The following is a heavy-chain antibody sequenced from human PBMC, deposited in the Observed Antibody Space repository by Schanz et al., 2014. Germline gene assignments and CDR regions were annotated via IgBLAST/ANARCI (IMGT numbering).Heavy chain of an antibody. J-gene: IGHJ6*02. CDR1: GFTFSSYG. CDR2: IRYDGSNN. V-gene: IGHV3-30*02. Sequence: QVQLVESGGGVVQPGGSLRLSCAASGFTFSSYGMHWVRQAPGKGLEWVAFIRYDGSNNYYADSVKGRFTISRDNAKNSLHLQMNSLRAEDTAVYYCVREGSSSPDCCYYNGMDVWGQGTAVSVSS. CDR3: VREGSSSPDCCYYNGMDV. D-gene: IGHD6-6*01.